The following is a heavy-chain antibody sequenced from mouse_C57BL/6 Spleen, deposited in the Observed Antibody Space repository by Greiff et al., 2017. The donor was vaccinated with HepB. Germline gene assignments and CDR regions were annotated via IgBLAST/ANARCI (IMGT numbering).Heavy chain of an antibody. J-gene: IGHJ1*03. CDR2: IDPSDSYT. Sequence: VQLQQPGAELVMPGASVKLSCKASGYTFTSYWMHWVKQRPGQGLEWIGEIDPSDSYTNYNQKFKGKSTLTVDKSSSTAYMQLSSLTSEDSAVYYCARRREYDYDVWYFDVWGTGTTVTVSS. V-gene: IGHV1-69*01. CDR3: ARRREYDYDVWYFDV. D-gene: IGHD2-4*01. CDR1: GYTFTSYW.